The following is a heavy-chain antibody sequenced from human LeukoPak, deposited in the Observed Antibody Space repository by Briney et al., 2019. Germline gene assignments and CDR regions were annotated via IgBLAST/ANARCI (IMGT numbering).Heavy chain of an antibody. V-gene: IGHV4-39*07. D-gene: IGHD3-3*01. J-gene: IGHJ5*02. CDR1: GGSISSSSYY. Sequence: SETLSLTCTVSGGSISSSSYYWGWIRQPPGKGLEWIGGIYHSGRTYYNPSLKSRVTISVDTSKNQFSLKLSSVTAADTAVYYCARGVLIVLEPGSISRACWFDPWGQGTLVTVSS. CDR3: ARGVLIVLEPGSISRACWFDP. CDR2: IYHSGRT.